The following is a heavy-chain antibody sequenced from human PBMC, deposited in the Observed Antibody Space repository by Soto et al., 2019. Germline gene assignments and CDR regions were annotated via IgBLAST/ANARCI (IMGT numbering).Heavy chain of an antibody. CDR1: GYTFTSYG. D-gene: IGHD2-15*01. V-gene: IGHV1-18*01. J-gene: IGHJ6*02. Sequence: QVQLVQSGAEVKKPGASVKVSCKASGYTFTSYGISWVRQAPGQGLEWMGWISAYNGNTNYAQKLQGRVTMTTDTSTSPAYMELRSLRSDDTAVYYCARTLGYCSGGSCYSGYYYYGMDVWGQGTTVTVSS. CDR2: ISAYNGNT. CDR3: ARTLGYCSGGSCYSGYYYYGMDV.